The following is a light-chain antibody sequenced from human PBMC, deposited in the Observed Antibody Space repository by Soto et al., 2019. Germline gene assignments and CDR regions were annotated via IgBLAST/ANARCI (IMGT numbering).Light chain of an antibody. CDR2: GVK. Sequence: QSVLTQPASVSGSPGQTITISCTGSGRDIGAYDYVSWYQQHPGKAPKLLIYGVKNRPSGVSYRFSASKSAFTASLTISGLQAEDEAHYYCSSYTTIYFYVFGPGTKVTVL. CDR3: SSYTTIYFYV. CDR1: GRDIGAYDY. V-gene: IGLV2-14*01. J-gene: IGLJ1*01.